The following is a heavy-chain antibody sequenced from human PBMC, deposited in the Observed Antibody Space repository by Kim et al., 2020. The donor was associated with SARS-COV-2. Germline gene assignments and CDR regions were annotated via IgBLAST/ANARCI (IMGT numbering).Heavy chain of an antibody. CDR1: GGTFGSYA. V-gene: IGHV1-69*13. Sequence: SVKVSCKASGGTFGSYAISWVRQAPGQGLEWMGGFIPIFGTANYAQKFQGRVTITADESTSTAYMELSSLRSEDTAVYYCARDSRNSYGHQWVWGDYYYYGMDVWGQGTTVTVSS. CDR3: ARDSRNSYGHQWVWGDYYYYGMDV. J-gene: IGHJ6*02. CDR2: FIPIFGTA. D-gene: IGHD5-18*01.